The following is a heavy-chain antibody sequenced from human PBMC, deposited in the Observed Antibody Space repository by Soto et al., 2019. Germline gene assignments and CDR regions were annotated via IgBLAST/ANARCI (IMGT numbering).Heavy chain of an antibody. V-gene: IGHV1-18*04. Sequence: QVQLVQSGPEVKKPGASVKVSCKTSGYSFISYDVSWVRQAPGQGLEWMGWISGYNGNTNYAQKFQDRVTMTIDKSTSSAYMEVRSLRSYDTALYYCARGGTTVVASPFDYWGQGTLVTVSS. J-gene: IGHJ4*02. D-gene: IGHD2-15*01. CDR3: ARGGTTVVASPFDY. CDR1: GYSFISYD. CDR2: ISGYNGNT.